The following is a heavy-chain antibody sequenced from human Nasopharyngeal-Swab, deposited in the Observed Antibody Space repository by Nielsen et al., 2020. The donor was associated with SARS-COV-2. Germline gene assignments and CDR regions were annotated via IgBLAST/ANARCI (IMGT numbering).Heavy chain of an antibody. V-gene: IGHV3-30*02. J-gene: IGHJ4*02. CDR2: IWYDGSNK. Sequence: GGSLRLSCAASGFTFNAYGMHWVRQAPGKGLDWVAFIWYDGSNKYYADSVKGRFTIPRDNSNKTLSLQMNGLGAGDTAVYFCAASRGGGAYNYVLDYWGQGTLVTVSS. CDR3: AASRGGGAYNYVLDY. CDR1: GFTFNAYG. D-gene: IGHD3-16*01.